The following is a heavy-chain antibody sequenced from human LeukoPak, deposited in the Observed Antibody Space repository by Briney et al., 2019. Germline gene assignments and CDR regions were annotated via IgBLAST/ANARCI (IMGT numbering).Heavy chain of an antibody. J-gene: IGHJ4*02. CDR3: ARGKQRHCSSSSCYTESDY. CDR2: ISDNGRST. Sequence: GGSLRLSSGASGFTFSNNAMYWVRQAPGKGLEWGSGISDNGRSTYYADSVKDRFTISRDNAKNSLYLQMNSLRAEDAAVYYCARGKQRHCSSSSCYTESDYWGQGILVTVSS. CDR1: GFTFSNNA. V-gene: IGHV3-21*01. D-gene: IGHD2-2*02.